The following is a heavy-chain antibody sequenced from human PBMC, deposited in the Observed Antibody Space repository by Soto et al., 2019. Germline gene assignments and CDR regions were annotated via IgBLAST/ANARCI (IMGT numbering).Heavy chain of an antibody. D-gene: IGHD4-17*01. V-gene: IGHV3-73*01. CDR3: TVTTLTSYYYMDV. CDR2: IRSKANSYAT. Sequence: SLRLSCAASGFTFSGSAMHWVRQAPGQGLEWVGRIRSKANSYATAYAASVKGRFTISRDDSKNTAYLQMNSLKTEDTAVYYCTVTTLTSYYYMDVWGKGTTVTVSS. J-gene: IGHJ6*03. CDR1: GFTFSGSA.